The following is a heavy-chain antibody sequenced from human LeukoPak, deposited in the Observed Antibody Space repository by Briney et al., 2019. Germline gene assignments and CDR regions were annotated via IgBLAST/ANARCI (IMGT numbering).Heavy chain of an antibody. CDR1: GFTFSNYW. J-gene: IGHJ3*02. CDR3: ARDRVVTAIFGRWGAFDI. V-gene: IGHV3-7*01. D-gene: IGHD2-21*02. CDR2: IKLDGSEK. Sequence: GGSLRLSCAASGFTFSNYWMSWVRQAPGKGLESVANIKLDGSEKYYVDSVKGRFTISRDNAKNSLYLQMSSLRAEDTAVYYCARDRVVTAIFGRWGAFDIWGQGTMVTVSS.